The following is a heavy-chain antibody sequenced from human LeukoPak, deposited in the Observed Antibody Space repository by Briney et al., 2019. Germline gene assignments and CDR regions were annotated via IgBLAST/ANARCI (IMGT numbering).Heavy chain of an antibody. CDR3: ARELRTFDS. J-gene: IGHJ4*02. CDR2: IKHNGDEL. Sequence: GGSLRLSCAASGFTFRSYWMTWVRQAPGKGLEWVANIKHNGDELNYVDSVEDRFTISRDNAKNSLYLHMTSLRAEDTAVYYCARELRTFDSWGQGTLVTVSS. D-gene: IGHD3-16*01. CDR1: GFTFRSYW. V-gene: IGHV3-7*01.